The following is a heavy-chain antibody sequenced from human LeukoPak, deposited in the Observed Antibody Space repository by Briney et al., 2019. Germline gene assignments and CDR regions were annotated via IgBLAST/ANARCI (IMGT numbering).Heavy chain of an antibody. V-gene: IGHV3-9*01. D-gene: IGHD3-22*01. Sequence: AGGSLRLSCAASGFTFDDYAMHWVRQAPGKGLEWVSGISWNSGSIGYADSVKGRFTISRDNAKNSLYLQMNSLRAEDTALYYCAKDVYYDSSGYYFDYWGQGTLVTVSS. CDR2: ISWNSGSI. CDR1: GFTFDDYA. CDR3: AKDVYYDSSGYYFDY. J-gene: IGHJ4*02.